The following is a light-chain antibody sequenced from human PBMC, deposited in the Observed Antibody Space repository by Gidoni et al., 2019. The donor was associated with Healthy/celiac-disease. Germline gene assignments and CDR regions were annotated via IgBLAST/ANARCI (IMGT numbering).Light chain of an antibody. CDR1: NIGSKS. Sequence: SYLLPPPPSVSTDTGKTSRITCGGNNIGSKSVHWYQQKPGQAPVLVVYDDSDRPSGIPERFAGANSGNTATLTISRVEAGDEADYYCQVWDSSSDHVVFGGGTKLTVL. CDR3: QVWDSSSDHVV. CDR2: DDS. V-gene: IGLV3-21*03. J-gene: IGLJ2*01.